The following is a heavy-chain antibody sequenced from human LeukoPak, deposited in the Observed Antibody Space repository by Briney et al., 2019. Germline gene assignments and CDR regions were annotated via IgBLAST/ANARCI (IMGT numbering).Heavy chain of an antibody. D-gene: IGHD1-26*01. CDR2: INPNSGGT. CDR3: ATIPMYSGSYSYAFDI. Sequence: ASVKVSCKASGYTFTGYYMHWVRQAPGQGLEWMGRINPNSGGTNYARKFQGRVTMTRDTSISTAYMELSRLRSDDTAVYYCATIPMYSGSYSYAFDIWGQGTMVTVSS. J-gene: IGHJ3*02. CDR1: GYTFTGYY. V-gene: IGHV1-2*06.